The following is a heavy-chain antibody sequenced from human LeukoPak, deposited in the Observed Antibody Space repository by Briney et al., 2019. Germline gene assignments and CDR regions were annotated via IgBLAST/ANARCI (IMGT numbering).Heavy chain of an antibody. Sequence: GGSLRLSCVASGFSFSTYWMHWVRHPPGKGLVWLSRISTDGRSAYYADSVKGRFTISRDNSKNTVYLQINSLRAEDAAVYHCARDGRDGYNFDYWGQGTLVTVSS. V-gene: IGHV3-74*01. CDR3: ARDGRDGYNFDY. CDR2: ISTDGRSA. D-gene: IGHD5-24*01. CDR1: GFSFSTYW. J-gene: IGHJ4*02.